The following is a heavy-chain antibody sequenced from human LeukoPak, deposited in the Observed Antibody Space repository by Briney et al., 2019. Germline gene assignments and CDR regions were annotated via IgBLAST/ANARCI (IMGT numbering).Heavy chain of an antibody. CDR1: GFTFSSYS. V-gene: IGHV3-21*01. CDR3: ARDYLYAFDI. Sequence: GGSLRLSCAASGFTFSSYSMNWVRQAPGKGLEWVSSISSSSSHIYYADSVKGRFTISRDNAKNSLYLQMNSLRAEDTAVYYCARDYLYAFDIWGQGTMVTVSS. J-gene: IGHJ3*02. CDR2: ISSSSSHI.